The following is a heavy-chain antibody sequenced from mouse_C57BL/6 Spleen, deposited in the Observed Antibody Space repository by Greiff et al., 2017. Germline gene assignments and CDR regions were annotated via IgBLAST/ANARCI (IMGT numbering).Heavy chain of an antibody. D-gene: IGHD1-1*01. J-gene: IGHJ1*03. V-gene: IGHV1-15*01. CDR1: GYTFTDYE. Sequence: QVHVKQSGAELVRPGASVTLSCKASGYTFTDYEMHWVKQTPVHGLEWIGAIDPETGGTAYNQKFKGKAILTADKSSSTAYMELRSLTSEDSAVYYCTRSLYYYGSSYKYFDVWGTGTTVTVSS. CDR2: IDPETGGT. CDR3: TRSLYYYGSSYKYFDV.